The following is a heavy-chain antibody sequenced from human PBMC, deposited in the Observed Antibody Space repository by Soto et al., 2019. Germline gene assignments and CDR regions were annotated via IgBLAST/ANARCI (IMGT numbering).Heavy chain of an antibody. CDR3: ARSVGWGRGYSYLGDYYYGMDV. CDR2: IYYSGST. J-gene: IGHJ6*02. CDR1: GGSISGGGYY. Sequence: KSSETLSLTCTVSGGSISGGGYYWSWIRQHPGKGLEWIGYIYYSGSTYYNPSLKSRVTISVDTSKNQFSLKLSSVTAADTAVYYCARSVGWGRGYSYLGDYYYGMDVWGQGTTVTVSS. V-gene: IGHV4-31*03. D-gene: IGHD5-18*01.